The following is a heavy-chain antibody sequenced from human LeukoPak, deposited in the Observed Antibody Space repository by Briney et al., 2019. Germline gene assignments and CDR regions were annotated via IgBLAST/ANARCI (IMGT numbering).Heavy chain of an antibody. CDR3: ARSLGYCSGGSCSSVDY. Sequence: GASVKVSRKASGYTFTSYYMHWVRQAPGQGLEWMGIINPSGGSTSYAQKFQGRVTMTRDTSTSKVYMELSSLRSEDKAVYYCARSLGYCSGGSCSSVDYWGQGTLVTVSS. CDR2: INPSGGST. D-gene: IGHD2-15*01. V-gene: IGHV1-46*01. CDR1: GYTFTSYY. J-gene: IGHJ4*02.